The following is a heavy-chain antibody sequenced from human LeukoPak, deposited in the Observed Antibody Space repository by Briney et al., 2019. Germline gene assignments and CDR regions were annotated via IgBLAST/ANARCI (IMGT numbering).Heavy chain of an antibody. J-gene: IGHJ4*02. D-gene: IGHD6-19*01. V-gene: IGHV3-23*01. CDR1: GFTFSTYA. CDR2: ISGSGGST. Sequence: PGGSLRLSCAASGFTFSTYAMSWGRQVPGRGLEWVSGISGSGGSTYYADSVMGRFTISRDNSKNTTYVQLNSLRADDTAVYFCAKDLGYSSGWYYFDYWGQGTLVTVSS. CDR3: AKDLGYSSGWYYFDY.